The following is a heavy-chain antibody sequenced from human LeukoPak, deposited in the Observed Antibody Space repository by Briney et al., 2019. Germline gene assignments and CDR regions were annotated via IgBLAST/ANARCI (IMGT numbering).Heavy chain of an antibody. D-gene: IGHD2-2*01. J-gene: IGHJ3*02. V-gene: IGHV4-31*03. CDR2: IYYSGST. Sequence: PSETLSLTCTVSGGSISSGGYYWSWIRQHPGKGLEWIGYIYYSGSTYYNPSLKSRVTISVDTSKNQFSLKLSSVTAADTAVYYCARELRGKLYCSSTSCLDAFDIWGQGTMVTVSS. CDR3: ARELRGKLYCSSTSCLDAFDI. CDR1: GGSISSGGYY.